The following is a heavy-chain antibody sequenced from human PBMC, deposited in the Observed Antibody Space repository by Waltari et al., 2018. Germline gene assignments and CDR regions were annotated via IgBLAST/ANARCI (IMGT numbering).Heavy chain of an antibody. CDR3: ARHGYSGGWFDP. CDR1: GSSIRSSNYY. J-gene: IGHJ5*02. V-gene: IGHV4-39*01. D-gene: IGHD4-17*01. CDR2: MFNGGST. Sequence: QLQLQESGPGLVKPSETLSLTCSGSGSSIRSSNYYWGWIRQPPGKGLEWIGSMFNGGSTYYNPSLKSRVTISVDTSKNQFSLRLNSVTAADTAIYYCARHGYSGGWFDPWGQGTLVTVSS.